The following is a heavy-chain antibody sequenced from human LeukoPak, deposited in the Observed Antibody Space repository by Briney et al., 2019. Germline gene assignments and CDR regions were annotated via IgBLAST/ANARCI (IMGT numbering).Heavy chain of an antibody. J-gene: IGHJ4*02. Sequence: QSGGSLRLSCAASGFTFSSYAMSWVRQAPGKGLEWVSAINGSGGSTYYADSVKGRFTISRDNSKNTIYLQMNSLRAEDTALYYCAKAAAAPGFDFWGQGTLVTVSS. CDR1: GFTFSSYA. D-gene: IGHD6-13*01. CDR3: AKAAAAPGFDF. CDR2: INGSGGST. V-gene: IGHV3-23*01.